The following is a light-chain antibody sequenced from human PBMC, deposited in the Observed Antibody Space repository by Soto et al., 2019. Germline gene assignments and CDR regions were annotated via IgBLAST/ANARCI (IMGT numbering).Light chain of an antibody. Sequence: QSVLTQPPSVSGAPGQRVTISCTGSISNIGAGYDVNWYQQLPGTAPKLLIYGNSNRPSGVPDRFSGSKSGTSASLAITGLQAEDEADYYCQSYDSSLSGWVFGGGTKLTVL. CDR2: GNS. CDR3: QSYDSSLSGWV. J-gene: IGLJ3*02. V-gene: IGLV1-40*01. CDR1: ISNIGAGYD.